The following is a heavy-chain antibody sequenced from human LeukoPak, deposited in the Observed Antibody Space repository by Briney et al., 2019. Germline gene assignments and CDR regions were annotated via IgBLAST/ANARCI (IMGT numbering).Heavy chain of an antibody. Sequence: GGSLRLSCAASGFTFNTYSMNWVRQAPGKGLEWVSYISSGSGAIYFADSVRGRFTISRDNAKNSLYLQMNSLRDEDTAVYYCARGITAFDIWGRGTTVTVSS. J-gene: IGHJ3*02. CDR1: GFTFNTYS. D-gene: IGHD3-16*01. V-gene: IGHV3-48*02. CDR2: ISSGSGAI. CDR3: ARGITAFDI.